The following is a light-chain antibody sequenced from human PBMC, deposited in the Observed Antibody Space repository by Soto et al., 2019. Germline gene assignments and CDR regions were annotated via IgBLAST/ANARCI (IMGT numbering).Light chain of an antibody. Sequence: EIVMTQSPATLSVSPGERATLSCRASQSVSSNLAWYQQKPGQAPRLLMYGASTRATGIPARFSGSGSGTEFTLTISSLQSEDFAVYYCQQYNDWAWTFGQGTKVDMK. CDR1: QSVSSN. CDR3: QQYNDWAWT. J-gene: IGKJ1*01. V-gene: IGKV3-15*01. CDR2: GAS.